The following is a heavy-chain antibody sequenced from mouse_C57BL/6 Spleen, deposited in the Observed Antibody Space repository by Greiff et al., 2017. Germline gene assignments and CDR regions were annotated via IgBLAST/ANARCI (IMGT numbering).Heavy chain of an antibody. D-gene: IGHD1-1*01. CDR1: GFSLTSYA. CDR3: ATYYYGSSYYAMDY. Sequence: VMLVESGPGLVAPSQSLSITCTVSGFSLTSYAISWVRQPPGKGLEWLGVIWPGGGTNYNSALKSRLSISKDNSKSQVFLKMNSLQTDDTARYXCATYYYGSSYYAMDYWGQGTSVTVSS. J-gene: IGHJ4*01. V-gene: IGHV2-9-1*01. CDR2: IWPGGGT.